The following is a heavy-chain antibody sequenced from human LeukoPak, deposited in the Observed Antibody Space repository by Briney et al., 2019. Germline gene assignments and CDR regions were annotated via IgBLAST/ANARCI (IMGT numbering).Heavy chain of an antibody. J-gene: IGHJ4*02. V-gene: IGHV4-34*01. CDR2: INHSGST. CDR3: ARDNGGKNFDY. D-gene: IGHD3-16*01. Sequence: PSETLSLTCAVYGGSFSGYYWSWIRQPPGKGLEWIGEINHSGSTNYNPSLKSRVTISVDTSKNQFSLKLSSVTAADTAVYYCARDNGGKNFDYWGQGTLVTVSS. CDR1: GGSFSGYY.